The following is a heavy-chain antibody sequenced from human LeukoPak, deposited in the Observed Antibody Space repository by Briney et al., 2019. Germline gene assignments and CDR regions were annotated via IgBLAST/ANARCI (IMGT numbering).Heavy chain of an antibody. Sequence: ASVKVSCKASGYTFTGYYMHWVRQAPGQGLEWMGWINPNSGGTNYAQKLQGRVTMATDTSTSTAYMELRSLRSDDTAVYYCARDLSDYYGSGSYKEFDYWGQGTLVTVSS. V-gene: IGHV1-2*02. CDR3: ARDLSDYYGSGSYKEFDY. CDR1: GYTFTGYY. D-gene: IGHD3-10*01. J-gene: IGHJ4*02. CDR2: INPNSGGT.